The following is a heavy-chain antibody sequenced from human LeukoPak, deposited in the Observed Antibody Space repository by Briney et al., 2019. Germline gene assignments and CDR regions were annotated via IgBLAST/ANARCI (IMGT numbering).Heavy chain of an antibody. D-gene: IGHD5-24*01. Sequence: GGSLRLSCAASGFTFSDYYMSWIRQAPGKGLEWVSYISSSGNSTYYSDSVRGRFTISRDNAKNSLHLQMNSLRAEDTAVYYCAREGLEGDGAFDIWGQGTMVTVSS. J-gene: IGHJ3*02. CDR3: AREGLEGDGAFDI. CDR2: ISSSGNST. CDR1: GFTFSDYY. V-gene: IGHV3-11*04.